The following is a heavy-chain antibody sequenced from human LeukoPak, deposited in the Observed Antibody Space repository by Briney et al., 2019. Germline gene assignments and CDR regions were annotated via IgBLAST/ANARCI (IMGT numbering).Heavy chain of an antibody. V-gene: IGHV2-70*04. Sequence: SGPALVKPPQTLTLTCTFSGSSLGTGGMRVSWIRQPPGKALEWLSRIDWDEDKFYSTSLKTRPTISKDTSKNQVVLTMTNMDPVDTATYYCARLGIYGGKRDYFDYWGQGTLVTVSS. J-gene: IGHJ4*02. CDR3: ARLGIYGGKRDYFDY. D-gene: IGHD5-12*01. CDR1: GSSLGTGGMR. CDR2: IDWDEDK.